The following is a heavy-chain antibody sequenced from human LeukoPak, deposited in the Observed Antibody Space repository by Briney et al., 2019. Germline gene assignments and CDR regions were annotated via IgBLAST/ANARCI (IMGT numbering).Heavy chain of an antibody. V-gene: IGHV4-39*02. D-gene: IGHD6-13*01. CDR3: AREGRAAAGDY. CDR1: GASISSSSYF. Sequence: SETLSLTCTVSGASISSSSYFWGWIRQSPGKGLEYIGSVYYSGRTYYNPSLKSRVTISLDTSTNQFSLRLTSVTAADTAVYYCAREGRAAAGDYWGQGTLVTVSS. CDR2: VYYSGRT. J-gene: IGHJ4*02.